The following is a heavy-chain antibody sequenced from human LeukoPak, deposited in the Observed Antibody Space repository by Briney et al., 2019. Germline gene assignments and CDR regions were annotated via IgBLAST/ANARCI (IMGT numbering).Heavy chain of an antibody. Sequence: GESLKISFKSSGYTFTNYWIGWVRQMPGKGLEGMGIIYPGDSDTRYSPSFQAQVTISADKSIGTAYLQCSSLKASDTAMYYCARRLAGTRSGYSFDYWGQGTLVTVSS. CDR3: ARRLAGTRSGYSFDY. V-gene: IGHV5-51*01. CDR1: GYTFTNYW. J-gene: IGHJ4*02. CDR2: IYPGDSDT. D-gene: IGHD6-19*01.